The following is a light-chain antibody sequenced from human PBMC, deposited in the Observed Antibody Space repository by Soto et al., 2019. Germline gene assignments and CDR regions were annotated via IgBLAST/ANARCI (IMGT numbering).Light chain of an antibody. V-gene: IGKV1-9*01. CDR1: QGISSY. J-gene: IGKJ4*01. CDR2: AAS. CDR3: QQANNFPFS. Sequence: IQLTPSPSSLSASVGDRVTITCRASQGISSYLAWYQQKPGKAPKLLIYAASTLQSGVPSRFSGSGSGTDFTLTISSLQPEDFATYYCQQANNFPFSFGGGTKVDIK.